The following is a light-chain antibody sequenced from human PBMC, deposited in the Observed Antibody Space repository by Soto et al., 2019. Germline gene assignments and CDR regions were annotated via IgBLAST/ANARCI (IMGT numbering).Light chain of an antibody. V-gene: IGKV3D-20*02. CDR1: QSVTSNY. J-gene: IGKJ5*01. CDR3: QHRSIWPVS. CDR2: GAS. Sequence: EIVLTQSPATLSLSPGERATLSCRASQSVTSNYLAWYQQTPGQAPRLLFFGASIRATGIPDRFSGSGSGTDFTLTISRLEPEDFAVYYCQHRSIWPVSFGQGTRLENK.